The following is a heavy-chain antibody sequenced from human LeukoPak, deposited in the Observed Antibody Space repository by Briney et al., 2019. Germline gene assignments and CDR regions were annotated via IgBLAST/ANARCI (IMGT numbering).Heavy chain of an antibody. CDR2: IYTSGST. CDR3: ARGRNDYGDLRFLGYFDY. Sequence: SETLSLTCTASGGSISSGSYYWSWIRQPAGKGLEWIGRIYTSGSTNYNPSLKSRVTISVDTSKNQFSLKLSSVTAADTAVYYCARGRNDYGDLRFLGYFDYWGQGTLVTVSS. V-gene: IGHV4-61*02. J-gene: IGHJ4*02. CDR1: GGSISSGSYY. D-gene: IGHD4-17*01.